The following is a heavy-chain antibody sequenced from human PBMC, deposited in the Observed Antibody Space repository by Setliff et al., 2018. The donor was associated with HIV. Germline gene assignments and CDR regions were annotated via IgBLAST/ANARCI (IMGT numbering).Heavy chain of an antibody. Sequence: PSETLSLTCTVSGGPMRDYHWSWIRQAPGKGLEWIGWIYYSGSTYYNPSLENRVTISIDVSTNHFYLRLPSVTAADTAIYYCVRQTQWDLGDDSFDIWGQGTMVTVSS. J-gene: IGHJ3*02. CDR2: IYYSGST. D-gene: IGHD3-16*01. CDR3: VRQTQWDLGDDSFDI. CDR1: GGPMRDYH. V-gene: IGHV4-59*08.